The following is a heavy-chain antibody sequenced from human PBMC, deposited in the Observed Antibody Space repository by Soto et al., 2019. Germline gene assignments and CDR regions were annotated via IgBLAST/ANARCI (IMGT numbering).Heavy chain of an antibody. CDR2: TYYSGST. J-gene: IGHJ4*02. Sequence: SETLSLTCTVSGGSISSGDYCWSWIRQPPGKGLEWIGYTYYSGSTYYNPSLKSRVTISVDTSKNQFSLKLSSVTAADTAVYYCAARDHDYGLFDYWGQGTLVTVSS. D-gene: IGHD4-17*01. CDR1: GGSISSGDYC. V-gene: IGHV4-30-4*01. CDR3: AARDHDYGLFDY.